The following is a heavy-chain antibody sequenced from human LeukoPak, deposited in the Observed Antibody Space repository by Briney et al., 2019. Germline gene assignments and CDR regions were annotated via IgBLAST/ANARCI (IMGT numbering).Heavy chain of an antibody. V-gene: IGHV4-59*12. D-gene: IGHD6-13*01. CDR3: ARTIGIAAADPGYYFDY. J-gene: IGHJ4*02. CDR1: GGSISSYY. CDR2: IYHSGST. Sequence: SETLSLTCTVSGGSISSYYWSWIRQPPGKGLEWIGYIYHSGSTYYNPSLKSRVTISVDRSKNQFSLKLSSVTAADTAVYYCARTIGIAAADPGYYFDYWGQGTLVTVSS.